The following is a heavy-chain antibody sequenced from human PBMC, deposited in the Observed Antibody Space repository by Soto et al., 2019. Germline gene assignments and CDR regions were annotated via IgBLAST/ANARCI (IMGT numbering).Heavy chain of an antibody. J-gene: IGHJ4*02. CDR1: GYTFSNYD. Sequence: ASVKVSCKASGYTFSNYDVSWVRQAPGQGLEWMGWISTSTGNTNYAQKFQGRVTITADKSTSTAYMELSSLRSEDTAVYYCARYEIIPYSSSTNFDYWGQGTLVTVSS. CDR2: ISTSTGNT. CDR3: ARYEIIPYSSSTNFDY. D-gene: IGHD6-13*01. V-gene: IGHV1-18*04.